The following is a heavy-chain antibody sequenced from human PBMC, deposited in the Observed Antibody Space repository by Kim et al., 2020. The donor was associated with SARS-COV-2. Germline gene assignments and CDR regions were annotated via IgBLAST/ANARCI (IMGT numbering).Heavy chain of an antibody. CDR1: GFTFGNFA. Sequence: GGSLRLSCAASGFTFGNFAIHWVRQAPGKGLEWVSRITSHDTNKYYADSVKGRFTISRDNSKAKLYMQLHSVRIKATDLYDYASELAPCRASAYFYGLD. V-gene: IGHV3-30*04. J-gene: IGHJ6*01. CDR2: ITSHDTNK. CDR3: ASELAPCRASAYFYGLD. D-gene: IGHD2-15*01.